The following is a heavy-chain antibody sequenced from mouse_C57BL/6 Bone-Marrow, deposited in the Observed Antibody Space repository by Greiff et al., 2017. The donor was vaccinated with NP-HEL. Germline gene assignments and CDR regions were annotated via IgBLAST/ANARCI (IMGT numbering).Heavy chain of an antibody. CDR3: ARAEGYGDGYYAMDY. V-gene: IGHV1-59*01. J-gene: IGHJ4*01. D-gene: IGHD2-13*01. CDR2: IDPSDSYT. CDR1: GYTFTSYW. Sequence: QVQLQQPGAELVRPGTSVKLSCKASGYTFTSYWMHWVKQRPGQGLEWIGVIDPSDSYTNYNQKFKGKATLTVDTSSSTAYMQLSSLTSEDSAVYYCARAEGYGDGYYAMDYWGQGTSVTVSS.